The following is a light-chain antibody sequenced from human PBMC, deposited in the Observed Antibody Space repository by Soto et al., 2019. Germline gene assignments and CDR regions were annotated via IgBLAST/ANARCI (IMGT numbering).Light chain of an antibody. Sequence: EIVMTQSPATLSVSPGERATLSCRASQSVRSNLAWYQQKPGQAPRLLIYGAYTRATDIPARFSGTGSGTEFTLTISSLQSEDFAIYYCQQYNNGPAITFGQGTRLEIK. J-gene: IGKJ5*01. V-gene: IGKV3-15*01. CDR1: QSVRSN. CDR3: QQYNNGPAIT. CDR2: GAY.